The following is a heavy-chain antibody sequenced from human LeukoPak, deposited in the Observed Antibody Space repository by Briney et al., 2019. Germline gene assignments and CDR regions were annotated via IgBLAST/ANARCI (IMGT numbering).Heavy chain of an antibody. V-gene: IGHV4-38-2*02. J-gene: IGHJ4*02. CDR2: IYHSGST. CDR1: GYSISSGYY. Sequence: SETLSLTCTVSGYSISSGYYWGWIRQPPGKGLEWIGSIYHSGSTYYNPSLKSRVTISVDTSKNQFSLKLSSVTAADTAVYYCARDPHDNFDWLFDYWGQGTLVTVSS. D-gene: IGHD3-9*01. CDR3: ARDPHDNFDWLFDY.